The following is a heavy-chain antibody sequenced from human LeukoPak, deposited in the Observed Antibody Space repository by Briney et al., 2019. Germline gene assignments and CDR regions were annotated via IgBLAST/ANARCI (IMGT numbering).Heavy chain of an antibody. Sequence: SGGSLRLSCAASGFTFSTYAMTWVRQAPGKGLEWVSVIRGSGGNTYYADSVKGRFTISRDNSKNTLYLQMNSLRAEDTAVYYCAKDRGIVVVPTLFDYWGQGTLVTVSS. V-gene: IGHV3-23*01. D-gene: IGHD2-2*01. CDR3: AKDRGIVVVPTLFDY. J-gene: IGHJ4*02. CDR1: GFTFSTYA. CDR2: IRGSGGNT.